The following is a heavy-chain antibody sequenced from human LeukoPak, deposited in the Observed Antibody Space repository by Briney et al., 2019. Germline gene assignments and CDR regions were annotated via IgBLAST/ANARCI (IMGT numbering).Heavy chain of an antibody. Sequence: PSQTLSLTCTVSGGSISSGGYYWSWTRQPPGKGLEWIGYIYHSGSTYYNPSLKSRVTISVDRSKNQFSLKLSSVTAADTAVYYCARITFVVEGYGMDVWSQGTTVTVSS. CDR1: GGSISSGGYY. D-gene: IGHD2-21*01. CDR3: ARITFVVEGYGMDV. J-gene: IGHJ6*02. V-gene: IGHV4-30-2*01. CDR2: IYHSGST.